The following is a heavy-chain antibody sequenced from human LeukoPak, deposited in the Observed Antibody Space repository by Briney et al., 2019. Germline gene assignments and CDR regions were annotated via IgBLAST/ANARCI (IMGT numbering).Heavy chain of an antibody. CDR3: AKLQLDLRQTTSGVHFDY. D-gene: IGHD1-7*01. CDR2: ISGSGGST. Sequence: GGSLRLSCAASGFTFSSYAMSWVRQAPGKGLEWVSAISGSGGSTYYADSVKGRFTISRDNSKNTLYLQMNSLRAEDTAVYYCAKLQLDLRQTTSGVHFDYWGQGTLVTVSS. CDR1: GFTFSSYA. J-gene: IGHJ4*02. V-gene: IGHV3-23*01.